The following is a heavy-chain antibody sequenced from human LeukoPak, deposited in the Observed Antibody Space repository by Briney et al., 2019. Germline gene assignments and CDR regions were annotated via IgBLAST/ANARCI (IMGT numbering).Heavy chain of an antibody. D-gene: IGHD4-23*01. CDR1: GGSISSSNW. CDR3: ARGGNSPFDY. CDR2: IHQSWST. V-gene: IGHV4-4*02. J-gene: IGHJ4*02. Sequence: SETLSLTCVVSGGSISSSNWWNWVRQPPGKGLEWIGKIHQSWSTKYNPSLNSRVTISVDKSKNQFSLILSSVTAADTAVYYCARGGNSPFDYWGQGTLVTVSS.